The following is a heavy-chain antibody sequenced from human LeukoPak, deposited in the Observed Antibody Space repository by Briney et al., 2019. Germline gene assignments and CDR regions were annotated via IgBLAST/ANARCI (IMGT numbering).Heavy chain of an antibody. CDR3: ARGGSYSSGWTDKAASYAFDI. CDR2: INHSGST. V-gene: IGHV4-34*01. J-gene: IGHJ3*02. CDR1: GGSFSGYY. D-gene: IGHD6-19*01. Sequence: SETLSLTCAVYGGSFSGYYWSWIRQPPGKGLEWIGEINHSGSTNYNPSLKSRVTISVDTSKNQFSPKLSSVTAADTAVYYCARGGSYSSGWTDKAASYAFDIWGQGTMVTVSS.